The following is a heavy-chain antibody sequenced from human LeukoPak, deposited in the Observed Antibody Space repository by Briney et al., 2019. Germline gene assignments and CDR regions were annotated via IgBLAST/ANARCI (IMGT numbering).Heavy chain of an antibody. J-gene: IGHJ6*02. D-gene: IGHD6-13*01. V-gene: IGHV1-18*01. CDR3: ARDGDEQQLEERDYYYYGMDV. Sequence: GASVKVSCKASGYTFTSYGISWVRQAPGQGLEWMGWISAYNGNTNYAQKLQGRVTMTTDTSTSTAYMELRSLRSDDTAVYYCARDGDEQQLEERDYYYYGMDVWGQGTTVTVSS. CDR1: GYTFTSYG. CDR2: ISAYNGNT.